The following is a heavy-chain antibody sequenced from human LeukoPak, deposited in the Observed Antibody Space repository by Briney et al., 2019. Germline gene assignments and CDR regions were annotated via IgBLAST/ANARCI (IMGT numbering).Heavy chain of an antibody. CDR1: GGSISSYY. J-gene: IGHJ4*02. CDR2: IYYSGST. Sequence: SETLSLTCTVSGGSISSYYWSWIRQPPGKGLEWIGYIYYSGSTSYNPSLKSRVTISVDTSKNQFSLKLSSVTAADTAVYYCARAGTTSFDYWGQGTLVTVSS. CDR3: ARAGTTSFDY. D-gene: IGHD1-1*01. V-gene: IGHV4-59*08.